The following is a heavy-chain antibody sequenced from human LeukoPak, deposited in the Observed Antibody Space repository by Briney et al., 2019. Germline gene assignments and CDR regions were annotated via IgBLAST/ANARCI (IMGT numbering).Heavy chain of an antibody. V-gene: IGHV1-69*04. J-gene: IGHJ5*02. Sequence: ASVKGSCKASGGTFSSYAISWVRQAPGQGLEWMGRIIPILGIANYAQKFQSRVTITADKSTSTAYMELSSLRSEDTAVYYCARDPKYYDILTGYPSRFDPWGQGTLVTVSS. CDR1: GGTFSSYA. CDR2: IIPILGIA. D-gene: IGHD3-9*01. CDR3: ARDPKYYDILTGYPSRFDP.